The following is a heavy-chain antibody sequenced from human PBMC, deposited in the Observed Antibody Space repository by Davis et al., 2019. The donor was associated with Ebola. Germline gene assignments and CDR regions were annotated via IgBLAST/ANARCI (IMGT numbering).Heavy chain of an antibody. Sequence: ASVTVSCKASGYTFTGYYMHWVRQAPGQALEWMGLINPYTCGPNYAQKFQGWVTINRDPSISPASMELSRLRSDDTAVYYCARDGIAAALVDYYYYGMDVWGQGTTVTVSS. CDR2: INPYTCGP. V-gene: IGHV1-2*04. CDR3: ARDGIAAALVDYYYYGMDV. CDR1: GYTFTGYY. J-gene: IGHJ6*02. D-gene: IGHD6-13*01.